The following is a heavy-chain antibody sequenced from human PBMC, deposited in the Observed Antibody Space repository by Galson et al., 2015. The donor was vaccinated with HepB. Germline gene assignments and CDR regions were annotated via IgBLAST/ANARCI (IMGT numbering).Heavy chain of an antibody. CDR2: IKSKIDGRST. V-gene: IGHV3-15*01. CDR3: TAFVERWSYRYTVTDC. J-gene: IGHJ4*02. D-gene: IGHD3-16*02. Sequence: SLRLSCAASGFTFNNAWMSWVRPVPGKGLEWVGRIKSKIDGRSTDDAAHVQGRFTISRYDSKKMLYLQMNSLKSEDTAVYYCTAFVERWSYRYTVTDCWDQRTRFTVSS. CDR1: GFTFNNAW.